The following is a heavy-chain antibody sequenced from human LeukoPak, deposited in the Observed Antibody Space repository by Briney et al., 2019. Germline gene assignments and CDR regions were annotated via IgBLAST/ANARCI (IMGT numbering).Heavy chain of an antibody. CDR2: IKQDGSET. V-gene: IGHV3-7*01. D-gene: IGHD4-17*01. CDR1: GFTFSRYW. CDR3: ARPNDYGDHAVPRPFDL. J-gene: IGHJ2*01. Sequence: GGSLRLSCATSGFTFSRYWMTWVRQAPGKGLEWVANIKQDGSETYYVDSVKGRFTISRDNDKNSLYLQMNSLRSEDTAVYYCARPNDYGDHAVPRPFDLWGRGTLATVSS.